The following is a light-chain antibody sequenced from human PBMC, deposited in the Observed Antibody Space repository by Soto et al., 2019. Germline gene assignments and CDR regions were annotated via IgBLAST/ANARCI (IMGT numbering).Light chain of an antibody. CDR3: SSYTSSSTLPSYV. V-gene: IGLV2-14*01. CDR1: SSDVGGYNY. CDR2: DVS. J-gene: IGLJ1*01. Sequence: HSALTQPASVSGSPGQSITISCTGTSSDVGGYNYVSWYQQHPGKAPKLMIYDVSNRPSGVSNRFSGSKSGNTASLTISGLQAEDEADYYCSSYTSSSTLPSYVFGTGTKLHRP.